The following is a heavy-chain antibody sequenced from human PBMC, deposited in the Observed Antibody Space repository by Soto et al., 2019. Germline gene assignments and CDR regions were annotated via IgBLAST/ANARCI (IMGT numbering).Heavy chain of an antibody. CDR1: GASISRGDYY. J-gene: IGHJ4*02. CDR2: IYHSGST. Sequence: QVQLQESGPGLVKPSQTLSLTCTVSGASISRGDYYWTWIRQPQGKGLEGIGYIYHSGSTYYNPYLQSRITISLDTSPNQFSLKLCSVTAADTAIYSCARVDVVTAPVDYWGQGNLVTVSS. V-gene: IGHV4-30-4*01. CDR3: ARVDVVTAPVDY. D-gene: IGHD2-21*02.